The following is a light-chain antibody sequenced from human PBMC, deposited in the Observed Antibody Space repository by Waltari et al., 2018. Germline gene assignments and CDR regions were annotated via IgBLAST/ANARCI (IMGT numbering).Light chain of an antibody. CDR3: SSYTTSSAPGV. V-gene: IGLV2-14*01. J-gene: IGLJ1*01. Sequence: QSALTQPASVSGSPGQSITISCSGTDSDVGAYDFVSGYQQHPGKAPPLIIYEVSNRPSGISNRFSASKSGNTASLTISGLQAEDEADYYCSSYTTSSAPGVFGTGTRVTVL. CDR1: DSDVGAYDF. CDR2: EVS.